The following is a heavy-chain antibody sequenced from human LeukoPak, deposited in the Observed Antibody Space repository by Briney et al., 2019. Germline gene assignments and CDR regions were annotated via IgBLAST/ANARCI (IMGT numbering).Heavy chain of an antibody. D-gene: IGHD6-13*01. CDR3: ARGDYSSPLFDY. CDR2: IIPIVGTA. CDR1: GYTFTGYY. J-gene: IGHJ4*02. Sequence: GASVKFSCKASGYTFTGYYVHWVRQAPGQGLEWMGGIIPIVGTANYAQKFQGRVTITADESTSTAYMELSSLRSEDTAVYYCARGDYSSPLFDYWGQGTLVTVSS. V-gene: IGHV1-69*13.